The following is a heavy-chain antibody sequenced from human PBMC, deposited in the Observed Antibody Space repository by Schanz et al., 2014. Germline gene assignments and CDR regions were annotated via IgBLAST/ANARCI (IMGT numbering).Heavy chain of an antibody. CDR1: GFTFSRNA. J-gene: IGHJ3*02. Sequence: MHLAESGGGVVQPGRSLRLSCAASGFTFSRNAMNWVRQAPGKGLEWVSYISATSAKIDYADSVQGRFTISRDNSKNTLYLQMNSLIAEDTAVYYCAKCIGWYGRCAFDIWGQGTMVTVSS. V-gene: IGHV3-48*01. D-gene: IGHD6-19*01. CDR2: ISATSAKI. CDR3: AKCIGWYGRCAFDI.